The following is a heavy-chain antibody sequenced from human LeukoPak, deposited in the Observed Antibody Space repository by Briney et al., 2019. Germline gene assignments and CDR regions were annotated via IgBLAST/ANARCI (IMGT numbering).Heavy chain of an antibody. Sequence: GGFLRLSCAVSGFTFSSYAMSWVRQAPGKGLEWVSGISGSGGSTYYADSVKGRFTISRDNSKNTLFLQMNSLRAEDTAVYYCAKGRYSSSWYGGYFDYWGQGTLVTVSS. CDR2: ISGSGGST. D-gene: IGHD6-13*01. CDR3: AKGRYSSSWYGGYFDY. J-gene: IGHJ4*02. CDR1: GFTFSSYA. V-gene: IGHV3-23*01.